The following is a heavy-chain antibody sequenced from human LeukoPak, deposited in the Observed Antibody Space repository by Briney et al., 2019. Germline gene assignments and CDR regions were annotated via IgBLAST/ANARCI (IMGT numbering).Heavy chain of an antibody. CDR3: ARDSRGSGMGYYYGMDV. V-gene: IGHV3-33*01. J-gene: IGHJ6*02. CDR2: IWYDGSNK. Sequence: GGSLRLSSAASGFTFSSYGMHWVRQAPGKGLEWVAVIWYDGSNKYYADSVKGRFTISRDNSKNTLYLQMNSLRAEDTAVYYCARDSRGSGMGYYYGMDVWGQGTTVTVSS. D-gene: IGHD3-10*01. CDR1: GFTFSSYG.